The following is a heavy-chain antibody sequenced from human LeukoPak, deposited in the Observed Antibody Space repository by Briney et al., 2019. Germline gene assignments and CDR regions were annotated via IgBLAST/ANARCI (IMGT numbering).Heavy chain of an antibody. CDR1: EFTFRTFA. D-gene: IGHD6-19*01. V-gene: IGHV3-23*01. J-gene: IGHJ4*02. CDR3: AKVYTTGWSYFDY. Sequence: GGSLRLSCAASEFTFRTFAMSWVRQAPGKGLEWVSGFSDNSGSTYYADSVKGRFTISRDNSKDTLYLRMDGLRAEDTAIYYCAKVYTTGWSYFDYWGQGILVTVSS. CDR2: FSDNSGST.